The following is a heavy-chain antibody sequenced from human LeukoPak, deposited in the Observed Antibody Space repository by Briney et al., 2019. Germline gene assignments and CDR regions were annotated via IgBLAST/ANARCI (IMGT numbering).Heavy chain of an antibody. CDR1: GYSINNGYY. V-gene: IGHV4-38-2*02. D-gene: IGHD5-18*01. CDR3: VRDLLGYRYGYDP. J-gene: IGHJ5*02. Sequence: SETLSLNCSVSGYSINNGYYWGWIQQSPGKGLEWIASIYHSGTTYYNPSLKSRVTISIDTAKNQFSLNLRSVTAADTAVYYCVRDLLGYRYGYDPWGQGTRLIVSS. CDR2: IYHSGTT.